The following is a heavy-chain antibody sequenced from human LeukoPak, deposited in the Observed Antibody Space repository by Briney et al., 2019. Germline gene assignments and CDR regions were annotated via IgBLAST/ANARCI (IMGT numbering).Heavy chain of an antibody. CDR1: GFTFNTYS. D-gene: IGHD6-19*01. CDR2: IDSSGGYM. Sequence: PGGSLRLSCEASGFTFNTYSMNWARQAPGKGLEWVSSIDSSGGYMFYADSVKGRFIISRDNAKDSLYLQMNSLRAEDTAVYYCAKESGWYDYWGQGTLVTVSS. J-gene: IGHJ4*02. CDR3: AKESGWYDY. V-gene: IGHV3-21*04.